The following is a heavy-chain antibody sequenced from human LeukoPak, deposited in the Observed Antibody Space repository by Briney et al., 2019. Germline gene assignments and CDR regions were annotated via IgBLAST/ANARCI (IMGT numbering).Heavy chain of an antibody. Sequence: PGGSLRLSCAASGFTFSSYAMHWVRQAPGKGLEWVAVISYDGSNKYYADSVKGRFTISRDNSKNTLYLQMNSLRAEDTAVYYCASETVDTAMGIKYYYDSSGYDWGQGTLVTVSS. V-gene: IGHV3-30*04. CDR1: GFTFSSYA. CDR2: ISYDGSNK. J-gene: IGHJ4*02. CDR3: ASETVDTAMGIKYYYDSSGYD. D-gene: IGHD3-22*01.